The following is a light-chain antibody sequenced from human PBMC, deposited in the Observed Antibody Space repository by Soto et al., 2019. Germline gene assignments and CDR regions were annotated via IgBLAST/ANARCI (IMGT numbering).Light chain of an antibody. CDR1: QRIINFH. CDR2: DAS. V-gene: IGKV3-20*01. CDR3: HQYCDSPPYA. J-gene: IGKJ2*01. Sequence: DIVLTQSPYTLSLSPGERATLSCRASQRIINFHFAWYQQKPGQAPRLLIYDASTRAAGIPDRFSGGGTGTDFNLTISRLETEDYVVYYCHQYCDSPPYAFGQGTKLEIK.